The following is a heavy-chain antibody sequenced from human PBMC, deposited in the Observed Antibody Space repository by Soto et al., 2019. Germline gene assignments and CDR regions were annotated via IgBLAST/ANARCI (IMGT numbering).Heavy chain of an antibody. Sequence: GGSLRLSCAASGFTFSSYAMHWVRQAPGKGLEWVAVISYDGSNKYYADSVKGRFTISRDNSKNTLYLQMNSLRAEDTAVYYCARYLAPYIAAAGYWGQGTLVTVSS. J-gene: IGHJ1*01. V-gene: IGHV3-30-3*01. D-gene: IGHD6-13*01. CDR3: ARYLAPYIAAAGY. CDR1: GFTFSSYA. CDR2: ISYDGSNK.